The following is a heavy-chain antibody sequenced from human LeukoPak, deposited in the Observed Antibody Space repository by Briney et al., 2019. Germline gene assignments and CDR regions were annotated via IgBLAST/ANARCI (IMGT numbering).Heavy chain of an antibody. CDR2: IYTSGST. CDR3: ASSELLWFGELWH. J-gene: IGHJ4*02. D-gene: IGHD3-10*01. CDR1: GGSISSGSYY. Sequence: PSETLPLTCTVSGGSISSGSYYWSWIRQPAGKGLEWIGRIYTSGSTNYNPSLKSRVTILVDTSKNQFSLKLSSVTAADTAVYYCASSELLWFGELWHWGQGTLVTVSS. V-gene: IGHV4-61*02.